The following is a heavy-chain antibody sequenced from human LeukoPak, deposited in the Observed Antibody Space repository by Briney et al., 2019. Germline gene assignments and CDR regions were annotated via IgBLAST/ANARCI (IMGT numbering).Heavy chain of an antibody. J-gene: IGHJ3*02. CDR3: GGGGLGMVAACDI. CDR2: IYNGDST. V-gene: IGHV3-53*01. D-gene: IGHD7-27*01. CDR1: GFTVSSNY. Sequence: PGGSLRLSCAASGFTVSSNYMSWVRQAPGKGLEWVSVIYNGDSTYYADSVKGRFTISRDNSKNTLYLQMNSLRAEDPAVYYCGGGGLGMVAACDIWGQGTMVTVSS.